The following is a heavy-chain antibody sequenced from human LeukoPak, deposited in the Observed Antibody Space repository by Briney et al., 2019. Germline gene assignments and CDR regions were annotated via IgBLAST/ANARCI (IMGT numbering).Heavy chain of an antibody. J-gene: IGHJ4*02. CDR2: ITQTGSSM. D-gene: IGHD7-27*01. V-gene: IGHV3-11*01. CDR1: GFTFSDHY. Sequence: GGSLRLSCAVSGFTFSDHYMSWIRQAPGKGLEWVAYITQTGSSMSYSDSVKGRFTISRDNARNSLYLQVDSLRPEDTAVYYCGRGHWGLDYWGQGTLLTVSS. CDR3: GRGHWGLDY.